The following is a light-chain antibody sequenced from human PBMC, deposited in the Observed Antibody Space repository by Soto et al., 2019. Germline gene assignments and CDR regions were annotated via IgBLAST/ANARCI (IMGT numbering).Light chain of an antibody. J-gene: IGLJ2*01. V-gene: IGLV1-44*01. CDR3: AAWDESVTGPYVV. CDR1: SSNIGSNP. CDR2: SNN. Sequence: QSVLTQPPSASGTPGQRVTISCSGGSSNIGSNPVNWYQQLPGTAPKLLIYSNNQRPSGVPDLFSGSKSGTSASLAISGLQSEDEADYYCAAWDESVTGPYVVFGGGTKLTVL.